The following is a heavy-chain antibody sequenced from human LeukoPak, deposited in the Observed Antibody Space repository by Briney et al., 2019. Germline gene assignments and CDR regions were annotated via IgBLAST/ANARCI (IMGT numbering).Heavy chain of an antibody. J-gene: IGHJ4*02. CDR3: ARAMTVLRYFDWLFALDY. V-gene: IGHV1-46*01. CDR1: GYTFTSNY. Sequence: ASVKVSCKASGYTFTSNYIHWVRQAPGQGLEWMGMIYPRDGSTSYAQKFQGRVTVTRDTSTSTVHMELSSLRSEDTAVYYCARAMTVLRYFDWLFALDYWGQGTLVTVSS. CDR2: IYPRDGST. D-gene: IGHD3-9*01.